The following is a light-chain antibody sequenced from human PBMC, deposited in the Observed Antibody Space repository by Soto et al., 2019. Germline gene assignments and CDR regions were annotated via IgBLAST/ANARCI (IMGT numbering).Light chain of an antibody. Sequence: EIVMTQSPATLSVSPGESATLSCRASQSVSSSYLAWYQQKPGQAPRLLIYGASSRATGIPDRFSGSGSGTDFTLTISRLEPEDFAVYYCQQYGSTLWTFSQGTKVDIK. CDR1: QSVSSSY. J-gene: IGKJ1*01. V-gene: IGKV3-20*01. CDR3: QQYGSTLWT. CDR2: GAS.